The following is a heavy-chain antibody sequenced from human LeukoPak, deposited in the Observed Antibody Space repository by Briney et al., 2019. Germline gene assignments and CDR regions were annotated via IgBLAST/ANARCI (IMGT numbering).Heavy chain of an antibody. CDR2: ISYDGSNK. CDR3: AKDRQVQWLVQDYFDY. D-gene: IGHD6-19*01. J-gene: IGHJ4*02. Sequence: GGSLRLSCAASGLTFSSYGMHWVRQAPGKGLEWVAVISYDGSNKYYADSVKGRFTISRDNSKNTLYLQMNSLRAEDTAVYYCAKDRQVQWLVQDYFDYWGQGTLVTVSS. CDR1: GLTFSSYG. V-gene: IGHV3-30*18.